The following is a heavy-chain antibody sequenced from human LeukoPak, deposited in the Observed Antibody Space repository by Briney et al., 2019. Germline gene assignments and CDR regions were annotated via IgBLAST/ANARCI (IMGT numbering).Heavy chain of an antibody. Sequence: ASVKVSCKASGYTFTGYYMHWVRQAPGQGLEWMGWINPNSGGTNYAQKFQGRVTMTRDTSISTAYMELSRLRSDDTAVYYCARAASAAAGTRGTFDPWGQGTLVTVSS. V-gene: IGHV1-2*02. CDR2: INPNSGGT. D-gene: IGHD6-13*01. CDR3: ARAASAAAGTRGTFDP. J-gene: IGHJ5*02. CDR1: GYTFTGYY.